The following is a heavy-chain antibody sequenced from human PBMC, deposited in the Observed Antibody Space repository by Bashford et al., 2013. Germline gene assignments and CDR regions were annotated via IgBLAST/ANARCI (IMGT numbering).Heavy chain of an antibody. CDR1: GGSFSGYY. CDR3: ARDLGLGWFGELGENWFDP. Sequence: SSETLSLTCAVYGGSFSGYYWSWIRQPPGKGLEWIGIIYYSGSTYYNPSLKSRVTISVDTSKNQFSLKLSSVTAADTALYYCARDLGLGWFGELGENWFDPWGQGTLVTVSS. CDR2: IYYSGST. J-gene: IGHJ5*02. D-gene: IGHD3-10*01. V-gene: IGHV4-34*01.